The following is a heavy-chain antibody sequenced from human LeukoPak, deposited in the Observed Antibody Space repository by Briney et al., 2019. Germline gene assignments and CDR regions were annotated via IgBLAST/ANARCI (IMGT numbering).Heavy chain of an antibody. CDR3: ARLGRVGIWFGELDY. CDR2: IYYSGST. Sequence: SETLSLTCTVSGGSISSSSYYWGWIRQPPGNGLEWNGSIYYSGSTYYNPSLKSRVTISVDTSKNQFSLKLSSVTAADTAVYYCARLGRVGIWFGELDYWGQGTLVTVSS. J-gene: IGHJ4*02. V-gene: IGHV4-39*01. CDR1: GGSISSSSYY. D-gene: IGHD3-10*01.